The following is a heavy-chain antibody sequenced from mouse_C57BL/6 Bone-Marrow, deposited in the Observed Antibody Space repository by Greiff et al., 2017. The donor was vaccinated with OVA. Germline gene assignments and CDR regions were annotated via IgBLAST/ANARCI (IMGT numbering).Heavy chain of an antibody. CDR2: INPSNGGT. CDR3: AKVIITTVVDSLDY. Sequence: VQLQQPGTELVKPGASVKLSCKASGYTFTSYWMHWVKQRPGQGLEWIGNINPSNGGTNYNEKFKSKATLTVDKSTSTAYMQLSSLTSEDSAVYYCAKVIITTVVDSLDYWGQGTTLTVSS. V-gene: IGHV1-53*01. CDR1: GYTFTSYW. J-gene: IGHJ2*01. D-gene: IGHD1-1*01.